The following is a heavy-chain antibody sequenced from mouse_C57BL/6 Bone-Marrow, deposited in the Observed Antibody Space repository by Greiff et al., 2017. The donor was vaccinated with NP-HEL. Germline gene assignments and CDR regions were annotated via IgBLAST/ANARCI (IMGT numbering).Heavy chain of an antibody. D-gene: IGHD1-1*01. CDR2: IDPSDSYT. V-gene: IGHV1-59*01. CDR3: ARERVYYGSSPNY. J-gene: IGHJ2*01. CDR1: GYTFTSYW. Sequence: QVQLKQSGAELVRPGTSVKLSCKASGYTFTSYWMHWVKQRPGQGLEWIGVIDPSDSYTNYNQKFKGKATLTVDTSSSTAYMQLSSLTSEDSAVYYCARERVYYGSSPNYWGQGTTLTVSS.